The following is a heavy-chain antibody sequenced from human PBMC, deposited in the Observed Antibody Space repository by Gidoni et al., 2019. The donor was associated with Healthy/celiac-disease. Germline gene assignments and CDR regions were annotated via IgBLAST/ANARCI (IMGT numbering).Heavy chain of an antibody. CDR2: IYYSGST. Sequence: QVQLQESGPGLVKPSETLPLTCTVSGRSISSYYWSWIRQPPGKGLEWSGYIYYSGSTNYNPSLKSRVTISVDTSKNQFSLKLSSVTAADTAVYYCAGLPYYYDRSGYPYWGQGTLVTVSS. D-gene: IGHD3-22*01. J-gene: IGHJ4*02. CDR3: AGLPYYYDRSGYPY. V-gene: IGHV4-59*01. CDR1: GRSISSYY.